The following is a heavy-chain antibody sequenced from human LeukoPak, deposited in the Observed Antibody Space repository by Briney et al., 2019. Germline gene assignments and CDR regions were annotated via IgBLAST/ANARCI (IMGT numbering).Heavy chain of an antibody. CDR3: ARDPGYYDRSGNYWHDAFDI. J-gene: IGHJ3*02. V-gene: IGHV1-18*01. CDR2: ISVHTGNT. Sequence: ASVSVSSMASGYTFTRSGISWVRQAPGQGLEWMGWISVHTGNTNHAQRVQGRVTMTTDTSTNTAYMELRSLRSDDTAVYYCARDPGYYDRSGNYWHDAFDIWGQGTLVTVSS. D-gene: IGHD3-22*01. CDR1: GYTFTRSG.